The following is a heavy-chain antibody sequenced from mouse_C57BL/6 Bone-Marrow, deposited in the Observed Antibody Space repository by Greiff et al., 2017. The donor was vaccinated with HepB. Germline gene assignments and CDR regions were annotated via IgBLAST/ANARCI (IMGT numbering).Heavy chain of an antibody. CDR3: ARYSNYGTY. CDR2: IYPGDGDT. Sequence: QVQLKQSGPELVKPGASVKISCKASGYAFSSSWMNWVKQRPGKGLEWIGRIYPGDGDTNYNGKFKGKATLTADKSSSTAYMQLSSLTSEDSAVYFCARYSNYGTYWGQGTLVTVSA. J-gene: IGHJ3*01. V-gene: IGHV1-82*01. D-gene: IGHD2-5*01. CDR1: GYAFSSSW.